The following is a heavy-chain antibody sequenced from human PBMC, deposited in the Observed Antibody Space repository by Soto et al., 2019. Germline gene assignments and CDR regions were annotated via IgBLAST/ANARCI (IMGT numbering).Heavy chain of an antibody. V-gene: IGHV1-69*12. D-gene: IGHD3-10*01. CDR2: IIPIFGTA. Sequence: QVQLVQSGAEVKKPGSSVKVSCKASGGTFSSYAISWVRQAPGQGLEWMGGIIPIFGTANYAQKFQGRVTITADESTSTAYMELSNLRSEDTAVYYCARDYYGSGSYYPTTTDYWGQGTLVTVSS. CDR1: GGTFSSYA. J-gene: IGHJ4*02. CDR3: ARDYYGSGSYYPTTTDY.